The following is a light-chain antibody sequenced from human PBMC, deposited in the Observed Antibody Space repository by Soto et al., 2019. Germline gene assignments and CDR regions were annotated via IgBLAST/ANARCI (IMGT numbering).Light chain of an antibody. Sequence: DVQMTQSPSSLSASVGDTVTIACRASQPISNYLNWYQQKPGEVPKVLIFGASSLRSGVPSRFSGSGYGTDFTLTINNLHPDDIAIYYCQQTHAVPLTFGQGT. CDR3: QQTHAVPLT. CDR2: GAS. V-gene: IGKV1-39*01. J-gene: IGKJ1*01. CDR1: QPISNY.